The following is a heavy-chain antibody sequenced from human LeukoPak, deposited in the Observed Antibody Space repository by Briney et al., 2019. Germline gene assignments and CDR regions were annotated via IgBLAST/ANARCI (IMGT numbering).Heavy chain of an antibody. J-gene: IGHJ3*02. CDR1: GFTFSSYW. D-gene: IGHD3-22*01. V-gene: IGHV3-74*01. Sequence: TGGSLRLSCAASGFTFSSYWMHWVRQAPGKGLVWVSRINSDGSSTSYADSVKGRFTISRDNAKNTLYLQMNSLRAEDMAVYYCARDVGAGWLYTDGAFDIWGQGTMVTVSS. CDR3: ARDVGAGWLYTDGAFDI. CDR2: INSDGSST.